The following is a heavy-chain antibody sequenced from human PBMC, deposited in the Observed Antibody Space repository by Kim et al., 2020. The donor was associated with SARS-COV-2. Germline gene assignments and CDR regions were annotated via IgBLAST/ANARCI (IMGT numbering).Heavy chain of an antibody. CDR3: ARDRRVGSGYDYGYYNYGMDV. D-gene: IGHD5-12*01. Sequence: ASVKVSCKASGYTFSDYPIHWVRQAPGQRLEWMAWINGGNGNTQYSQKFQGRVTITRDTSASTAYMELTNLRSEDTAVYYCARDRRVGSGYDYGYYNYGMDVWGQGATVTVSS. V-gene: IGHV1-3*01. CDR1: GYTFSDYP. J-gene: IGHJ6*02. CDR2: INGGNGNT.